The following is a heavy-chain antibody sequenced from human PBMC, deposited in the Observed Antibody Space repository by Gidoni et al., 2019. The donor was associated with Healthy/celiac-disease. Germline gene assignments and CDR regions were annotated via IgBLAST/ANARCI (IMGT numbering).Heavy chain of an antibody. CDR2: ISWNSGSI. CDR3: AKDYYDSSFDY. V-gene: IGHV3-9*01. J-gene: IGHJ4*02. Sequence: EVQLVESGGGLVQPGRSLRLSCAASGVTFDAYVMHWVRQAPGKGLEWVSGISWNSGSIGYADSVKGRFTISRDNAKNSLYLQMNSLRAEDTALYYCAKDYYDSSFDYWGQGTLVTVSS. CDR1: GVTFDAYV. D-gene: IGHD3-3*01.